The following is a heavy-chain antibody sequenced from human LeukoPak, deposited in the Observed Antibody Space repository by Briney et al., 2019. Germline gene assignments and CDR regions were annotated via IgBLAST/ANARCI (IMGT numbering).Heavy chain of an antibody. D-gene: IGHD2-2*01. CDR1: GGSFSGYY. J-gene: IGHJ6*03. Sequence: PSETLSLTCAVYGGSFSGYYWSWIRQPPGKGLEWIGEINHSGSTNYNPSLKSRVTISVDTSKNQFSLKLSSVTAADTAVYYCARLDCSSTSCYLSRVYYYYMDVWGKGTTVTVSS. CDR2: INHSGST. CDR3: ARLDCSSTSCYLSRVYYYYMDV. V-gene: IGHV4-34*01.